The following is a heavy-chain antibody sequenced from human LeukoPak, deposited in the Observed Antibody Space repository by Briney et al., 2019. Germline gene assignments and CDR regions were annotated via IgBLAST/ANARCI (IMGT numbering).Heavy chain of an antibody. J-gene: IGHJ4*02. V-gene: IGHV3-53*01. Sequence: GGSLRLSCAASGFTVSSKFMSWVRQAPGKGLEWVSTLYSNGNTYYADSVKGRFTISRDNSKNTLSLQMNSLRAEDTAVYYCARDYYDGSAYYSYYEYWGQGTLVTVSS. D-gene: IGHD3-22*01. CDR1: GFTVSSKF. CDR3: ARDYYDGSAYYSYYEY. CDR2: LYSNGNT.